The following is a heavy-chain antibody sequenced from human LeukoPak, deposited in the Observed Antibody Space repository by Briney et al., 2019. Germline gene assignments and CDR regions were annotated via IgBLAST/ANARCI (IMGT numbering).Heavy chain of an antibody. CDR1: GFTFSRYS. CDR3: ARDSTSGGAYYFDY. J-gene: IGHJ4*02. CDR2: ISSSSSYI. D-gene: IGHD2-15*01. Sequence: GGSLRLSCAASGFTFSRYSMNWVRQAPGKGLEYVSSISSSSSYIYYADSVKGRFTISRDNAKNSLYLQMNSLRAEDTAVYYCARDSTSGGAYYFDYWGQGTLVTVSS. V-gene: IGHV3-21*01.